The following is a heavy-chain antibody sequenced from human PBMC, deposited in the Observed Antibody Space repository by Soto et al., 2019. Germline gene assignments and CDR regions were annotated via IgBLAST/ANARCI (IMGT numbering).Heavy chain of an antibody. CDR1: GFTVSSKS. CDR2: IQSGGTT. V-gene: IGHV3-66*01. J-gene: IGHJ6*04. D-gene: IGHD2-15*01. Sequence: EVQLVESGGGLVQPGGSLRLSCAASGFTVSSKSMTWVRQPPGKGLEWVSLIQSGGTTYYADSVKGRFTISRYTSENTLQLQMDSLRVEDTAVYYCSRDDVLCDGGRCYGIPVHVWGKGTTVTVSS. CDR3: SRDDVLCDGGRCYGIPVHV.